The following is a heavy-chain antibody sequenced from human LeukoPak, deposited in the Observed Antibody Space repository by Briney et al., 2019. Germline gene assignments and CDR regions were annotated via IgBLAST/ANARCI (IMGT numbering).Heavy chain of an antibody. CDR2: ISYDGSNE. Sequence: GRSLRLSCAASGFTFSSYGMHWVRQAPGKGLEWVAVISYDGSNEYYADSVKGRFTISRDNSKNTLYLQMNSLRAEDTAVYYCAKDKRDLYYFDYWGQGTLVTVSS. J-gene: IGHJ4*02. V-gene: IGHV3-30*18. CDR1: GFTFSSYG. CDR3: AKDKRDLYYFDY.